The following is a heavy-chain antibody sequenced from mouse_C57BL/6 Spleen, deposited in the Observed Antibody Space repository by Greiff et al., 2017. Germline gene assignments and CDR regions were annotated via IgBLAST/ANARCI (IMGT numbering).Heavy chain of an antibody. V-gene: IGHV1-26*01. CDR2: INPNNGGT. CDR1: GYTFTDYY. J-gene: IGHJ2*01. Sequence: EVQLQQSGPELVKPGASVKISCKASGYTFTDYYMNWVKQSHGKSLEWIGDINPNNGGTSYNQKFKGKATLTVDKSSSTAYMKLRSLTSEDSAVYDCARTYDYVFDYWGQGTTLTVSA. CDR3: ARTYDYVFDY. D-gene: IGHD2-4*01.